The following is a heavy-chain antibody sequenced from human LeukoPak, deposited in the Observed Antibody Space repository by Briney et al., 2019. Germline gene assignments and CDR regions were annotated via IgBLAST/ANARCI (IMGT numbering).Heavy chain of an antibody. CDR2: ILGIGGTT. CDR1: GFTFRSYA. Sequence: GGSLRLSCAASGFTFRSYAMSWVRQAPGKWMECVSTILGIGGTTYYPHSAKGRFTISRDNSKNTLYLQMKSLRAEDTAVYYCAKLAYDSALDPLWGQGTLVTVSS. V-gene: IGHV3-23*01. J-gene: IGHJ4*02. D-gene: IGHD5-12*01. CDR3: AKLAYDSALDPL.